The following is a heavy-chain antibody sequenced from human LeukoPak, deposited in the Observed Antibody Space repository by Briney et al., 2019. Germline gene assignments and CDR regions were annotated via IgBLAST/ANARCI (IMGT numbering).Heavy chain of an antibody. J-gene: IGHJ4*02. D-gene: IGHD6-13*01. Sequence: SETLSLTCTVSGGSISNYYWGWIRQPPGKGLEWIGYIYYSGSTYYNPSLKSRVTISVDTSKNQFSLKLSSVTAADTAVYYCARVVEDSSSWYGGWFDYWGQGTLVTVSS. CDR1: GGSISNYY. V-gene: IGHV4-59*06. CDR3: ARVVEDSSSWYGGWFDY. CDR2: IYYSGST.